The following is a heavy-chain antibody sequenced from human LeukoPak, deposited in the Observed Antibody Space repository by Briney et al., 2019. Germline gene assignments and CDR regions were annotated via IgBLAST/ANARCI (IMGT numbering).Heavy chain of an antibody. Sequence: GASVKVSCKASGGTFSSYAISWVRQAPGQGLEWMGRIIPILGIANYAQKFQGRVTITADKSTSTAYMELSSLRSEDTAVYYCARDSPRRPYYYDSSGPEYFQHWGQGTLVTVSS. CDR1: GGTFSSYA. CDR3: ARDSPRRPYYYDSSGPEYFQH. D-gene: IGHD3-22*01. CDR2: IIPILGIA. V-gene: IGHV1-69*04. J-gene: IGHJ1*01.